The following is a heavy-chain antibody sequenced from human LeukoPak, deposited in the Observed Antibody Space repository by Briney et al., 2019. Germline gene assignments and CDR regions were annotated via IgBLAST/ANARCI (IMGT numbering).Heavy chain of an antibody. CDR3: ARWDYGDYDFDY. J-gene: IGHJ4*02. Sequence: GGSLRLSCAASGLTFSSYWMSWVRQAPGKGLEWVANIKQDGSEKYYVDSVKGRFTISRDNAKNSLYLQMNSLRAEDTAVYYCARWDYGDYDFDYWGQGTLVTVSS. CDR1: GLTFSSYW. CDR2: IKQDGSEK. V-gene: IGHV3-7*01. D-gene: IGHD4-17*01.